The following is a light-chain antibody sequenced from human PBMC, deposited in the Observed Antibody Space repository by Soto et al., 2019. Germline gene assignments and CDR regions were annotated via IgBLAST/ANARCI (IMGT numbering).Light chain of an antibody. CDR1: QSISSY. CDR2: SAS. CDR3: QQSYSSPLT. V-gene: IGKV1-39*01. J-gene: IGKJ4*01. Sequence: DIQMTQSPSSLSASVADRVTITCRASQSISSYLNWYQQKPGKAPKLLIYSASSLQSGVPSRFSGSRSGTDFTLTINSLQPQDFATYYCQQSYSSPLTVGGGTKVELK.